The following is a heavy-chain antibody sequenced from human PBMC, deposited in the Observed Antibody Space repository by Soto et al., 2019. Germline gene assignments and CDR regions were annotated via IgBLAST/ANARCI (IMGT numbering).Heavy chain of an antibody. CDR1: GDTFSNSA. D-gene: IGHD2-15*01. CDR3: ALGLRGYHIDS. J-gene: IGHJ4*02. V-gene: IGHV1-69*01. CDR2: IIPIFGTT. Sequence: QVHLLQSGSEVKKPGSSVKVSCRASGDTFSNSAFSWVRQAPGQGLEWMGGIIPIFGTTSYAQKLQGRVILTADESTTTVYMELMSLRSEATALYFCALGLRGYHIDSWGQGTQVTVSS.